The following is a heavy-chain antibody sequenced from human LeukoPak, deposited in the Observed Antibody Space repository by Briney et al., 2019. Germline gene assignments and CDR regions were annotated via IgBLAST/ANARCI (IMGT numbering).Heavy chain of an antibody. J-gene: IGHJ4*02. V-gene: IGHV3-21*01. CDR2: ISHSGSYS. CDR3: ARKNGLDY. CDR1: GFTFSDSS. Sequence: RGSLRLSCAGSGFTFSDSSMKWVRQAPGKGLEWVSSISHSGSYSYYADSMKGRFTISRDNAKNSLYLQMNSLRAEDTAVYYCARKNGLDYWGQGTLVTVSS.